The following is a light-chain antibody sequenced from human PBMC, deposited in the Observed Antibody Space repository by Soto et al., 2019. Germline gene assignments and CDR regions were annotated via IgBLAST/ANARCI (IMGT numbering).Light chain of an antibody. CDR2: DAS. J-gene: IGKJ5*01. CDR1: QSVSSH. CDR3: QQGGNWPLT. Sequence: EIVLQQSPGTMSLSPGERSTLSCRASQSVSSHLAWYQQKRGQAPRLLIYDASSRASGIPARFSGRGSGTDFTLTISYLEPEDFTIYYCQQGGNWPLTFGQGTRLEIK. V-gene: IGKV3-11*01.